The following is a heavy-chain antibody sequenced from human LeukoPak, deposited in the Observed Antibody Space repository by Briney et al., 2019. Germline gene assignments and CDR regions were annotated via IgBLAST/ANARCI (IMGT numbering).Heavy chain of an antibody. Sequence: PSETLSLTCTVSGGSISSSSYYWGWIRQPPGKGLEWIGSIYYSGSTYYNPSLKSRVTISVDTSKNQFSLKPSSVTAADTAVYYCARHNMIVVVPAAPPFDPWGQGTLATVSS. CDR3: ARHNMIVVVPAAPPFDP. CDR2: IYYSGST. V-gene: IGHV4-39*01. J-gene: IGHJ5*02. D-gene: IGHD2-2*01. CDR1: GGSISSSSYY.